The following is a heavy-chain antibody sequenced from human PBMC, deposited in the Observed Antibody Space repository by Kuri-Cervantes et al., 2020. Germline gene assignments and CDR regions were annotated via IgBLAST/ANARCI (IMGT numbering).Heavy chain of an antibody. CDR3: TRVDCRGGTCSSWGKPFDY. D-gene: IGHD2-15*01. Sequence: GGSLRLSCAASGFTFDDYAMHWVRQAPGKGLEWVGRIKSKTDGGTTDYAAPVKGRFTISRDDSKNTLYLQMNSLKTDDTAVYYCTRVDCRGGTCSSWGKPFDYWGQGTLVTVSS. CDR1: GFTFDDYA. J-gene: IGHJ4*02. CDR2: IKSKTDGGTT. V-gene: IGHV3-15*01.